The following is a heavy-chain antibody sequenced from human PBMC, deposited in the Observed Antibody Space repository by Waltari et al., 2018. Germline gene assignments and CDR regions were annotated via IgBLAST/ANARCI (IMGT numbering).Heavy chain of an antibody. Sequence: QVQLVQSGAEVKKPGSSVKVSCKASGGTFSSYATSWVRQAPGQGLEWMGGILPIFGTANYAQKFQGRVTITADESTSTAYMELSSLRSEDTAVYYCARDSASVAGKYYYYYYGMDVWGQGTTVTVSS. V-gene: IGHV1-69*01. D-gene: IGHD6-19*01. CDR3: ARDSASVAGKYYYYYYGMDV. J-gene: IGHJ6*02. CDR1: GGTFSSYA. CDR2: ILPIFGTA.